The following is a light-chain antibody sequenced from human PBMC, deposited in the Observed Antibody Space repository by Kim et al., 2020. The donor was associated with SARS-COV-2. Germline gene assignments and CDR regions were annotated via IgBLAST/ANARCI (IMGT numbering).Light chain of an antibody. Sequence: DIQMTQSPSTLSASVGDRVTITCRASESISSWLAWYQQKPGKAPKLLIYKASILENGVPSSFSGSGSGTEFTLTITNLQPDDLATFYCQQYSSWPWTFGQGTKVEIK. CDR3: QQYSSWPWT. CDR2: KAS. V-gene: IGKV1-5*03. CDR1: ESISSW. J-gene: IGKJ1*01.